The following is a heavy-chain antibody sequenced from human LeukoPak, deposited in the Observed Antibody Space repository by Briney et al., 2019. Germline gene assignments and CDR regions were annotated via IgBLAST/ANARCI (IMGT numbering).Heavy chain of an antibody. CDR3: ARGLSAIVH. V-gene: IGHV4-34*01. D-gene: IGHD2-21*02. Sequence: PSETLSLTCAVYGGSFSGYYWSWIRQPPGKGLEWIGETNHSGSTNYNPSLKSRVTISVDTSKNQFSLKLSSVTAADTAVYYCARGLSAIVHWGQGTLVTVSS. CDR1: GGSFSGYY. J-gene: IGHJ4*02. CDR2: TNHSGST.